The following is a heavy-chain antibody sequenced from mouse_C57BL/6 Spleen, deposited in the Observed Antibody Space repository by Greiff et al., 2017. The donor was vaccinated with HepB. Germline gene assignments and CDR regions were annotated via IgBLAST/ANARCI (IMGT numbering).Heavy chain of an antibody. CDR1: GYTFTDYN. CDR3: ARAYYSNYVWYFDV. V-gene: IGHV1-18*01. J-gene: IGHJ1*03. D-gene: IGHD2-5*01. CDR2: INPNNGGT. Sequence: VQLQQSGPELVKPGASVKIPCKASGYTFTDYNMDWVKQSHGKSLEWIGDINPNNGGTIYNQKFKGKATLTVDKSSSTAYMELRSLTSEDTAVYYCARAYYSNYVWYFDVWGTGTTVTVSS.